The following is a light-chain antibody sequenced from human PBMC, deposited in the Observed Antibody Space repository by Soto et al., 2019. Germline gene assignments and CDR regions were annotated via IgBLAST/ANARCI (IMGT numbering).Light chain of an antibody. CDR1: QSVLYSSNHKNY. V-gene: IGKV4-1*01. CDR3: QQYYSTPR. CDR2: WAS. J-gene: IGKJ3*01. Sequence: DIVMTQSPDSLAVSLGERATINCKSSQSVLYSSNHKNYLAWYQQKPGQPPKLLIYWASTRESGVPDRFSGSGSGTDFTLTISSLQAEYVAVYYCQQYYSTPRFGPGTKVDIK.